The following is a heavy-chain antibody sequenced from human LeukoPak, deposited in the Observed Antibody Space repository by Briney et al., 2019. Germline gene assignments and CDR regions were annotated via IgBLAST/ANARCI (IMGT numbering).Heavy chain of an antibody. CDR3: ARPVEMATTEDDAFDI. CDR2: IYHSGSP. V-gene: IGHV4-38-2*01. J-gene: IGHJ3*02. CDR1: GYSLSSGYY. Sequence: SETLSLTCAVSGYSLSSGYYWGWIRQPPGKGLEWIGSIYHSGSPYYNPSLKSRVTISVNTSKNQFPLKLTSLTPSAPAVYYCARPVEMATTEDDAFDIWGQGTMVTVSS. D-gene: IGHD5-24*01.